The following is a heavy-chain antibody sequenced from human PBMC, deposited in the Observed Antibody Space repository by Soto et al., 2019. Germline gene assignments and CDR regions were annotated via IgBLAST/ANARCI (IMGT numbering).Heavy chain of an antibody. J-gene: IGHJ6*02. CDR1: GGSFSGYY. Sequence: SETLSLTCAVYGGSFSGYYWSWIRQPPGKGLEWIGEINHSRGTNYNPSLKSRVTISVDTSKNQFSLNLRSVTAADTAVYYCAVTATRTRVGYFYYYGMDVWGQGTTVTVSS. CDR3: AVTATRTRVGYFYYYGMDV. V-gene: IGHV4-34*01. D-gene: IGHD2-15*01. CDR2: INHSRGT.